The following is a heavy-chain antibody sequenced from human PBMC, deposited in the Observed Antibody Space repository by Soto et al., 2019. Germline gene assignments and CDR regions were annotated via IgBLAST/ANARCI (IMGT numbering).Heavy chain of an antibody. CDR3: AREYLRGGIDY. V-gene: IGHV4-59*01. J-gene: IGHJ4*02. CDR1: GGSISSYY. Sequence: SETLSLTCTVSGGSISSYYWSWIRQPPGKGLEWIGYIYYSGSTNYNPSLKSRVTISVDTSKNQFSLKLSSVTAADTAVYYCAREYLRGGIDYWGQGTLVTVSS. CDR2: IYYSGST. D-gene: IGHD3-10*01.